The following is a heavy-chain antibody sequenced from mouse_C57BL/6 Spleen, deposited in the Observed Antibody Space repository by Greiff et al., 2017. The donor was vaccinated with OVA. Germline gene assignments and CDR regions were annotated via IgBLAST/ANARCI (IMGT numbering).Heavy chain of an antibody. Sequence: QVQLKQSGPELVKPGASVKISCKASGYAFSSSWMNWVKQRPGKGLEWIGRIYPGDGDTNYNGKFKGKATLTADKSSSTAYMQLSSLTSEDSAVYFCARRGGSSYGYFDVWGTGTTVTVSS. V-gene: IGHV1-82*01. D-gene: IGHD1-1*01. CDR3: ARRGGSSYGYFDV. J-gene: IGHJ1*03. CDR1: GYAFSSSW. CDR2: IYPGDGDT.